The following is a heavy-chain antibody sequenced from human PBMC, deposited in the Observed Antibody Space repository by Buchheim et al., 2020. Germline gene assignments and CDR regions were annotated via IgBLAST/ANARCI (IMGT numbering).Heavy chain of an antibody. CDR1: GFTFSSYS. V-gene: IGHV3-21*01. CDR2: ISSSSSYI. Sequence: EVQLVESGGGLVKPGGSLRLSCAASGFTFSSYSMNWVRQAPGKGLEWVSSISSSSSYIYYADSVKGRFTISRDNAKHSLYLQMNSLRAEDTAVYYCARKMATIGYYYYYGMDVWGQGTT. CDR3: ARKMATIGYYYYYGMDV. D-gene: IGHD5-24*01. J-gene: IGHJ6*02.